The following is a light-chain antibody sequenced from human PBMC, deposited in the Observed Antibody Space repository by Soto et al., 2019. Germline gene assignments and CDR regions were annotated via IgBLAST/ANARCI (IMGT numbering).Light chain of an antibody. CDR2: WAS. Sequence: DIVMTQSPDSLAVSLGERATINCKSSQSVLYSSNNKNYLAWYQQKPGQPPKLPISWASIRESGVLDRFSGSGSGTDFTLAISSLQAEDVAVYYCQHSYSTPPTFGQGTKVDIK. CDR1: QSVLYSSNNKNY. J-gene: IGKJ1*01. V-gene: IGKV4-1*01. CDR3: QHSYSTPPT.